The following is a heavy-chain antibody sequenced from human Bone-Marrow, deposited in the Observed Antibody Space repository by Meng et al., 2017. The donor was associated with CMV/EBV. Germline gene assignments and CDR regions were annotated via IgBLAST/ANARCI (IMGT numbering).Heavy chain of an antibody. CDR2: ISSSSSYI. J-gene: IGHJ3*02. CDR1: GFTVSSNY. Sequence: GGSLRLSCAASGFTVSSNYMSWVRQAPGKGLEWVSSISSSSSYIYYADSVKGRFTISRDDSKSIAYLQMNSLKTEDTAVYYCTRVRYDSSGYYIFYDAFDIWGQGTMVTVSS. V-gene: IGHV3-21*03. D-gene: IGHD3-22*01. CDR3: TRVRYDSSGYYIFYDAFDI.